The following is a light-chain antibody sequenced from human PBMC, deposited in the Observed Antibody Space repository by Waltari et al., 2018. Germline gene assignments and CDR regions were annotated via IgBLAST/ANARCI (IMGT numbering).Light chain of an antibody. Sequence: QSALPQPRPVSGSPGQSVTISCTGTRSDVGYYNYVSWYQQRPGKAPRLILYDVTKRPSGVPDRFSGSKSGNTASLTISGLQAEDEADFYCCSYAGSYILVFGGGTKLTVL. CDR3: CSYAGSYILV. V-gene: IGLV2-11*01. CDR2: DVT. J-gene: IGLJ2*01. CDR1: RSDVGYYNY.